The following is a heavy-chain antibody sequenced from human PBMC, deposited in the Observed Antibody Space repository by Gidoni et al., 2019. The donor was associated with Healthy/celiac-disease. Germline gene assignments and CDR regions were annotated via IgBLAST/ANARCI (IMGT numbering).Heavy chain of an antibody. CDR2: ISGSGGST. J-gene: IGHJ4*02. CDR1: GFTFSSYA. V-gene: IGHV3-23*01. Sequence: EVQLLEAGGGLVQPGGSRRLSCAASGFTFSSYAMSWVRQAPGKGLEWVSAISGSGGSTYYADSVKGRFTISRDKSKNTLYLQMNSLRAEDTAVYYCAKAPMVRGFFDYWGQGTLVTVSS. CDR3: AKAPMVRGFFDY. D-gene: IGHD3-10*01.